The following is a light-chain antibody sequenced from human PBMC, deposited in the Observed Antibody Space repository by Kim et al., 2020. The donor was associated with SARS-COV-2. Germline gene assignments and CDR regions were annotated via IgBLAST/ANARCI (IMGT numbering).Light chain of an antibody. CDR3: QQCVNSPQPHT. CDR1: QSVSGSY. J-gene: IGKJ2*01. V-gene: IGKV3-20*01. Sequence: PDERATLSCRPSQSVSGSYLAWYQQKPPQAPRLRIYGASISATRSPDRYSRSESVTDFTLSIRGLEPVDIAVYYCQQCVNSPQPHTLGQGTKREI. CDR2: GAS.